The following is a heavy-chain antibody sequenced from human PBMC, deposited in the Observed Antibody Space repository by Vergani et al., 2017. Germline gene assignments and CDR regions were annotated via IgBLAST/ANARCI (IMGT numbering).Heavy chain of an antibody. CDR1: GYSISSGYY. J-gene: IGHJ6*02. D-gene: IGHD1-26*01. CDR3: ARDGGSYSYYGMDV. Sequence: QVQLQESGPGLVKPSETLSLTCAVSGYSISSGYYWGWIRQPPGKGLEWIGSIYHSGSTYYNPSLKSRVTISVDTSKNQFSLKLSSVTAADTAVYYCARDGGSYSYYGMDVWGQGTTVTVSS. CDR2: IYHSGST. V-gene: IGHV4-38-2*02.